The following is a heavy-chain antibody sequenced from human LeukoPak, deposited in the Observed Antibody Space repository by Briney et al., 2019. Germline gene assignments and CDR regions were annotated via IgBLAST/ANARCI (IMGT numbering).Heavy chain of an antibody. J-gene: IGHJ4*02. V-gene: IGHV4-59*01. CDR1: GGSISSYY. Sequence: PETLSLTCTVSGGSISSYYWSWIRQPPGKGLEWIGYIYYSGSTNYNPSLKSRVTISVDTSKNQFSLKLSSVTAADTAVYYCARVHNWDFDYWGQGTLVTVSS. D-gene: IGHD1-1*01. CDR3: ARVHNWDFDY. CDR2: IYYSGST.